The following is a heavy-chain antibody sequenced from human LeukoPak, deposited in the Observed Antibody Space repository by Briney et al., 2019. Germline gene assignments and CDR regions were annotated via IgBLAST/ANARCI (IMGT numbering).Heavy chain of an antibody. CDR2: IRYDGSDK. D-gene: IGHD5-18*01. J-gene: IGHJ4*02. CDR1: GFTFSNYD. Sequence: GGSLRLSCAVSGFTFSNYDIHWVRQAPGKGLEWVAFIRYDGSDKYYADSVKGRFTVSRDNSKNTLYLQMNSLRAEDSAVYYCARDFPDPTTMRMVWGQGSLVTVSS. V-gene: IGHV3-30*02. CDR3: ARDFPDPTTMRMV.